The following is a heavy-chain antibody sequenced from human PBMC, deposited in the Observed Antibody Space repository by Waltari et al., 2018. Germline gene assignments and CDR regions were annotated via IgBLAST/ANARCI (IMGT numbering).Heavy chain of an antibody. D-gene: IGHD5-12*01. CDR3: ATYIGASVGTAAFDV. J-gene: IGHJ3*01. Sequence: LQLQESGPGLVKHSETLPLTCSVSGGSITNTKHYWGWIRQPPGQGLKWIGTMSYLGATYSSPSLKSRVTISRDTSTNQRSLKLGSVTAADTAMYYCATYIGASVGTAAFDVWGQGTMVTVSS. V-gene: IGHV4-39*01. CDR2: MSYLGAT. CDR1: GGSITNTKHY.